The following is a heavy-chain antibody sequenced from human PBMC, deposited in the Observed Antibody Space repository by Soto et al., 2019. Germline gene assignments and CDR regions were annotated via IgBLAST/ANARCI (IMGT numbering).Heavy chain of an antibody. Sequence: QITLKESGPALVKPTQTLTLTCTFSGFSLSTSGVGVGWVRQPPGKALEWLAYIYWDDDKRSSPSLKNRFTITKDTSNYQVVLRLTNVEPADTATYYCVLSYYDCSLHSGTDAFDFWGQGTMVTVSS. D-gene: IGHD3-22*01. CDR3: VLSYYDCSLHSGTDAFDF. CDR2: IYWDDDK. J-gene: IGHJ3*01. CDR1: GFSLSTSGVG. V-gene: IGHV2-5*02.